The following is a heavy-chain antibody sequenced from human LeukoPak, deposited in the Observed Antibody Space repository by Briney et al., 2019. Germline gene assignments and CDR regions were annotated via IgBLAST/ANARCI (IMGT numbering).Heavy chain of an antibody. V-gene: IGHV4-59*01. Sequence: PSETLSLTCTVSGGSISSYYWSWIRQPPGKGLEWIGYIYYSGSTNYNPSLKSRVTISVDTSKNQFSLKLSSVTAADTAVYYCARYPGDFWSGYYFDYWGQGTLVTVSS. CDR1: GGSISSYY. CDR3: ARYPGDFWSGYYFDY. D-gene: IGHD3-3*01. CDR2: IYYSGST. J-gene: IGHJ4*02.